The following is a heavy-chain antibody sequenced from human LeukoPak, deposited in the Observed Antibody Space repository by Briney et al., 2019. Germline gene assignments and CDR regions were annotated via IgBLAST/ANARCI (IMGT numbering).Heavy chain of an antibody. CDR1: GYSISSGYY. CDR2: VYHSGST. Sequence: PSETLSLTCTASGYSISSGYYWGWIRQPPGEGLERIGSVYHSGSTYYNPSLKSRVTISVDRSRNQFSLKLSSVTAADTAVYYCARAYCSSASCAWFDPWGQGTLVTVSS. CDR3: ARAYCSSASCAWFDP. V-gene: IGHV4-38-2*02. D-gene: IGHD2-15*01. J-gene: IGHJ5*02.